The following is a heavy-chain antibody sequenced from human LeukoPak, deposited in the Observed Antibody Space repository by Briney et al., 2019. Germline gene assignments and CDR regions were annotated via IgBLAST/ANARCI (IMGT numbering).Heavy chain of an antibody. V-gene: IGHV3-48*03. CDR3: ARAPENYYYYMDV. CDR2: ISSSGSTI. D-gene: IGHD1-14*01. Sequence: GGSLRLSCAASGFTFSRYEMNWVRQAPGKGLEWVSYISSSGSTIYYADCVKGRFTISRDNAKNSLYLQMNSLRAEDTAVYYCARAPENYYYYMDVWGKGTTVTVSS. CDR1: GFTFSRYE. J-gene: IGHJ6*03.